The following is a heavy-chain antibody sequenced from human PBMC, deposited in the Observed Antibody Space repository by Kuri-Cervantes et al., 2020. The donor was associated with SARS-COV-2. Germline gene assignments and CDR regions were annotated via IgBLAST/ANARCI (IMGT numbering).Heavy chain of an antibody. J-gene: IGHJ4*02. CDR3: ARGTRYYDFWSGYLN. CDR1: GGSINNYY. V-gene: IGHV4-34*01. Sequence: SQTLSLTCAVSGGSINNYYWSWIRQPPGKGLEWIGEINHSGSTNYNPSLKSRVTISVDTSKNQFSLKLSSVTAADTAVYYCARGTRYYDFWSGYLNWGQGTLVTVSS. D-gene: IGHD3-3*01. CDR2: INHSGST.